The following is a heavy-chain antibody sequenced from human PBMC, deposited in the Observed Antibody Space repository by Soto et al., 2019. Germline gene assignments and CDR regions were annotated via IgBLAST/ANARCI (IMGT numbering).Heavy chain of an antibody. CDR3: ARGRDGYNLFDY. CDR1: GYTFTSYA. Sequence: ASVKVSCEASGYTFTSYAMHWVRQAPGQRLEWMGWINAGNGNTKYSQKFQGRVTITRDTSASTAYMELSSLRSEDTAVYYCARGRDGYNLFDYWGQGTLVTVSS. CDR2: INAGNGNT. D-gene: IGHD5-12*01. V-gene: IGHV1-3*01. J-gene: IGHJ4*02.